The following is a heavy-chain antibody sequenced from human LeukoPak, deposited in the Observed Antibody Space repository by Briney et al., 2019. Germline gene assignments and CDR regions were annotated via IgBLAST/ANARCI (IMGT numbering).Heavy chain of an antibody. CDR2: IRSSSSTI. CDR1: GFTFSSYS. V-gene: IGHV3-48*01. CDR3: ATGMWGHCSATSCPLDF. D-gene: IGHD2-2*01. Sequence: GGSLRLSCAASGFTFSSYSMNWVRQTPGKGLEWISYIRSSSSTIYYADSVKGRFAISRDNAKNSLYLQMDSLRAEDTAVYYCATGMWGHCSATSCPLDFWGQGTLVTVSS. J-gene: IGHJ4*02.